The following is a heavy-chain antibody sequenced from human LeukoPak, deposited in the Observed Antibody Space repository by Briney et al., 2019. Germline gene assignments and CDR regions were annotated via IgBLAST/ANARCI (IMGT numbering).Heavy chain of an antibody. Sequence: KTSETLSLTCTVSGGSISSGGYYWSWIRQHPGKGLEWIGYIYYSGSTYYNPSLKSRVTISVDTSKNQFSLKLSSVTAADTAVYYCARAAHSITMIASDYWGQGTLVTVSS. CDR1: GGSISSGGYY. CDR2: IYYSGST. J-gene: IGHJ4*02. CDR3: ARAAHSITMIASDY. V-gene: IGHV4-31*03. D-gene: IGHD3-22*01.